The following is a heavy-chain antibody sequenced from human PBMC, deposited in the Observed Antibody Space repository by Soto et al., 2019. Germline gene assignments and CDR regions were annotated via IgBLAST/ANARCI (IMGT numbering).Heavy chain of an antibody. V-gene: IGHV1-2*02. CDR3: ARHSLFSDRRSRIAAQDY. CDR1: GYTFTGYY. CDR2: INPNSGGT. J-gene: IGHJ4*02. Sequence: ASVKVSCKASGYTFTGYYMHWVRQAPGQGLEWMGWINPNSGGTNYAQKFQGRATMTRDTSISTAYMELSRLRSDDTAVYYCARHSLFSDRRSRIAAQDYWGQGTLVTVSS. D-gene: IGHD6-6*01.